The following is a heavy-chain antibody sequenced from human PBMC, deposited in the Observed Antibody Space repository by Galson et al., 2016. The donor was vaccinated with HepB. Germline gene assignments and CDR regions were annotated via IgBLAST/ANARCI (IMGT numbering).Heavy chain of an antibody. D-gene: IGHD3-10*01. CDR1: GFNFRACG. CDR2: IWYDGNKT. CDR3: AKERGFYASRSFASYDF. Sequence: SLRLSCAASGFNFRACGMHWLRQAPGRGLEWVALIWYDGNKTYYAASVKGRFTISRDNSKNILYLQMNSLRAEDTAIYYCAKERGFYASRSFASYDFWGQGTLVTVSS. V-gene: IGHV3-33*06. J-gene: IGHJ4*02.